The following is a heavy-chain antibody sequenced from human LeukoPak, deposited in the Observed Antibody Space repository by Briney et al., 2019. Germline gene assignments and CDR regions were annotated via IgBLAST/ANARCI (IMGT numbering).Heavy chain of an antibody. CDR3: ARVKYVSGSLIYYYYYMDV. V-gene: IGHV3-53*01. CDR2: IYSGGSR. CDR1: GFTVSSNY. J-gene: IGHJ6*03. Sequence: PGGSLRLSCAASGFTVSSNYMSWVREAPGKGLEWVSVIYSGGSRYYADSVKGRFTISRDNSKNTMYLQMNSLRAEDTAVYYCARVKYVSGSLIYYYYYMDVWGKGTTVTISS. D-gene: IGHD3-10*01.